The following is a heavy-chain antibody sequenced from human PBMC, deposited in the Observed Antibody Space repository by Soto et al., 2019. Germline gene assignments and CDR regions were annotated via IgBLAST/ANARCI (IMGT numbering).Heavy chain of an antibody. CDR2: ISGTGDNT. J-gene: IGHJ4*02. CDR3: AKGCFGRVGPTASQLFDN. D-gene: IGHD1-26*01. Sequence: GESLKISCAASGFTFSSYAMSWVRQAPGKGLEWVSVISGTGDNTFYADSVKGRFTVSRDNSENTLYLRMNSLRADDTAIYYCAKGCFGRVGPTASQLFDNWGQGTLVTVSS. V-gene: IGHV3-23*01. CDR1: GFTFSSYA.